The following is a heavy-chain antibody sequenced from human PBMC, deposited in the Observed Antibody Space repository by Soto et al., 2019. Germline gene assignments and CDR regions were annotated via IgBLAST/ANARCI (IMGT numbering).Heavy chain of an antibody. CDR3: AKETQANLGTGCFDS. Sequence: SLRLSCGPSAFTFDNYAIDWFRQAPGKGLGWVSGINCYSGTIRYADSAKGRFTISRDNAKNSPYLQVKSMRVEDTSLYYCAKETQANLGTGCFDSWGQGSLVTVSS. J-gene: IGHJ5*01. V-gene: IGHV3-9*01. D-gene: IGHD7-27*01. CDR2: INCYSGTI. CDR1: AFTFDNYA.